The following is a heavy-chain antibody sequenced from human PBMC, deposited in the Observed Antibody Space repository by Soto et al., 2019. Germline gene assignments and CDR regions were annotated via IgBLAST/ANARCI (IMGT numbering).Heavy chain of an antibody. V-gene: IGHV3-23*01. Sequence: GGSLRLSCAASGFTFSSYAMSWVRQAPGKGLEWVSAISGSGGSTYYADSVKGRFTISRDNSKNTLYLQMNSLRAEDTAVYYCAKRIENGVVAAFAFDIWGQGTMVTVSS. D-gene: IGHD2-15*01. CDR2: ISGSGGST. CDR1: GFTFSSYA. J-gene: IGHJ3*02. CDR3: AKRIENGVVAAFAFDI.